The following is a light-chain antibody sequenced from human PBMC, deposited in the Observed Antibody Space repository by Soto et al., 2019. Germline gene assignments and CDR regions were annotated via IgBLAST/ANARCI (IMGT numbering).Light chain of an antibody. J-gene: IGLJ1*01. CDR3: SSYTSSSILL. Sequence: SALTQPASVSGSPGQSITISCTGTSSDVGGYNYVSWYQQHPGKAPKLMIYEVSNRPSGVSNRFSGSKSGNTASLTISGLQADDEADYYCSSYTSSSILLFGTGTKVTVL. CDR1: SSDVGGYNY. V-gene: IGLV2-14*01. CDR2: EVS.